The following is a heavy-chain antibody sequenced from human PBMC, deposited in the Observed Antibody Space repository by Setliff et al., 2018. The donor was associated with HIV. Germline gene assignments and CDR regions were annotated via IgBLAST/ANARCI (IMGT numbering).Heavy chain of an antibody. CDR3: ARQWRDQYNSGVSTEYFQH. V-gene: IGHV4-34*01. CDR1: GGSSSDNY. D-gene: IGHD3-22*01. J-gene: IGHJ1*01. Sequence: SETLSLTCAVYGGSSSDNYWSWIRQSPGKGLEWIGEINHSGRTKYSPSLRSRVSISVDTSKNQFSLKLRSVTAADTAVYYCARQWRDQYNSGVSTEYFQHWGLGTLVTVSS. CDR2: INHSGRT.